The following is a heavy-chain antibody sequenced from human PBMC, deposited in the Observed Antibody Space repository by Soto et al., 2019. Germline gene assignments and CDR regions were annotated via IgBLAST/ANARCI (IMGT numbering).Heavy chain of an antibody. CDR1: GYSLSDLS. D-gene: IGHD2-2*01. Sequence: ASVKVSCKVSGYSLSDLSIHWVRQAPGKGLEWMGGLDAEDGETIYAQKLQGRGTMTEDTSTDTAYMELSSLTSEDTAMYYCATFHRTIERTPAAIWSFDSWGQGTLVTVSS. CDR2: LDAEDGET. J-gene: IGHJ4*02. V-gene: IGHV1-24*01. CDR3: ATFHRTIERTPAAIWSFDS.